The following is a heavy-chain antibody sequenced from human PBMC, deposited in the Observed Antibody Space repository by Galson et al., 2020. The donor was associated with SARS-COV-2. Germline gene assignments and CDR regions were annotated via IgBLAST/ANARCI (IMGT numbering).Heavy chain of an antibody. CDR3: ARSSSHADSWSPYDF. Sequence: GESLKISCAASGFTFSTYAMNWVRQAPGKGLEWVASVRGNGVSKYHADAVWGRFIISRDNSQDTVYLQMSSLTADDTGVYYCARSSSHADSWSPYDFWGQGILVTVSS. J-gene: IGHJ4*02. CDR2: VRGNGVSK. D-gene: IGHD2-2*01. CDR1: GFTFSTYA. V-gene: IGHV3-23*01.